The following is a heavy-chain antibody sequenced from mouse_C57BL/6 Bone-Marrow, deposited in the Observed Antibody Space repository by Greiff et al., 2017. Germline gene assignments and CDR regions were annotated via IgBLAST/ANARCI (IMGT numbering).Heavy chain of an antibody. J-gene: IGHJ3*01. CDR1: GYTFTSYW. D-gene: IGHD1-1*01. CDR3: ARDNYYYGSSPAWFAY. V-gene: IGHV1-50*01. Sequence: VQLKQPGAELVKPGASVKLSCKASGYTFTSYWMQWVKQRPGQGLEWIGEIDPSDSYTNYNQKFKGKATLTVDTSSSTAYMPLSSLTSEDSAVYYCARDNYYYGSSPAWFAYWGQGTLVTVAA. CDR2: IDPSDSYT.